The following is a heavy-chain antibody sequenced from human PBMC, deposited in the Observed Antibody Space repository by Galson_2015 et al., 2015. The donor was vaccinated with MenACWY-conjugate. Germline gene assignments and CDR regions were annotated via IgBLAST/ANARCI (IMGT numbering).Heavy chain of an antibody. CDR1: GFTVSSNY. J-gene: IGHJ6*02. D-gene: IGHD4-11*01. V-gene: IGHV3-66*02. CDR2: IYSGGST. Sequence: SLRLSCAASGFTVSSNYMSWVRQAPGKGLEWVSVIYSGGSTYYADSVKGRFTISRDNSKNTLYLQMNSLRAEDTAVYYCARDQGGRDSNFRYGMDVWGQGTTVTVSS. CDR3: ARDQGGRDSNFRYGMDV.